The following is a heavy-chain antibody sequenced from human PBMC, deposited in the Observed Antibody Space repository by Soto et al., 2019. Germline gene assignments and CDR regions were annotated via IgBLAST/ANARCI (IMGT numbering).Heavy chain of an antibody. CDR2: INGGSGNT. CDR1: GYIFSSYS. Sequence: ASVKVSCKASGYIFSSYSLHWVRQAPGQRLEWMGWINGGSGNTQYSQNFQGRVTITRDTSARTVYMDLTSLRSEDTAFYYCAKEIIASGYDYWGQGTLVTVSS. CDR3: AKEIIASGYDY. D-gene: IGHD2-21*01. J-gene: IGHJ4*01. V-gene: IGHV1-3*01.